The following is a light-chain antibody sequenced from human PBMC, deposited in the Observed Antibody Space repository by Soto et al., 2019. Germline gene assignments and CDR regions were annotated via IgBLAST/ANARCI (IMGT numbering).Light chain of an antibody. CDR2: GAS. CDR1: QSLSNNF. J-gene: IGKJ4*01. V-gene: IGKV3-20*01. Sequence: IVLTQSPCTRSLSPWDRAALSCGASQSLSNNFLAWYQQKPGQAPRLLISGASSRATGIPDRFSGSGSGTDFTLTITRVEPEDFAVYYCQQYATSPLTFGGGTKVDIK. CDR3: QQYATSPLT.